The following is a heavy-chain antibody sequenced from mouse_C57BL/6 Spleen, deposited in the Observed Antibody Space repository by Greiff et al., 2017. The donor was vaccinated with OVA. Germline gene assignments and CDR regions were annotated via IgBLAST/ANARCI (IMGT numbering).Heavy chain of an antibody. CDR3: ARYSNYFYAMDY. J-gene: IGHJ4*01. V-gene: IGHV1-81*01. CDR1: GYTFTSYG. CDR2: IYPRSGNT. Sequence: VQLQQSGAELARPGASVKLSCKASGYTFTSYGISWVKQRTGQGLEWIGEIYPRSGNTYYNEKFKGKATLTAYKSSSTAYMELRSLTSEDSAVYVCARYSNYFYAMDYWGQGTSVTVSS. D-gene: IGHD2-5*01.